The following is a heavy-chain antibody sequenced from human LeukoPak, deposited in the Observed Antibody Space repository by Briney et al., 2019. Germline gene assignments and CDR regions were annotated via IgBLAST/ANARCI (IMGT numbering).Heavy chain of an antibody. Sequence: SETLSLTCSVSGDSISIYYWNWIRQSPGKGLEWIGYFFYTGSTNYNPSLKSRVHMSVDTSKNQVSLTLRSVTAADTAVYYCARSGKSSGYRYYFDYWGQGTLVTVSS. D-gene: IGHD3-22*01. CDR3: ARSGKSSGYRYYFDY. J-gene: IGHJ4*02. V-gene: IGHV4-59*08. CDR2: FFYTGST. CDR1: GDSISIYY.